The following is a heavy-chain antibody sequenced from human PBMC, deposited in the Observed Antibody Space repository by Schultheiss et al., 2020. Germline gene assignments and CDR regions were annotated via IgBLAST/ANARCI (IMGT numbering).Heavy chain of an antibody. D-gene: IGHD3-10*01. J-gene: IGHJ5*02. CDR2: MYYTGNI. V-gene: IGHV4-39*07. Sequence: SETLSLTCTVSGDSIRSSSHYWGWIRQSPGKGLEWIGTMYYTGNIYYNPSLKSRVSISGDMPKNHFSLKLSSVTAADTAVYYCAHYYGSGSYGTFDPWGQGTLVTVSS. CDR3: AHYYGSGSYGTFDP. CDR1: GDSIRSSSHY.